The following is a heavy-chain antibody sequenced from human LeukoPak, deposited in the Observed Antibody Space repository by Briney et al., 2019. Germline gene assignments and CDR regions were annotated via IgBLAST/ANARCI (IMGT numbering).Heavy chain of an antibody. CDR1: GFSLSRNY. J-gene: IGHJ4*02. CDR2: IYSGDRA. Sequence: GGSVRLSCAASGFSLSRNYMSWVRQAPGKGLEGVAVIYSGDRAYYADSVKGRFTISRDSSKITLFLQMNSLRAEDTAVYHCVRDDFGGNWQWGQGTLVTVSS. V-gene: IGHV3-66*01. D-gene: IGHD4-23*01. CDR3: VRDDFGGNWQ.